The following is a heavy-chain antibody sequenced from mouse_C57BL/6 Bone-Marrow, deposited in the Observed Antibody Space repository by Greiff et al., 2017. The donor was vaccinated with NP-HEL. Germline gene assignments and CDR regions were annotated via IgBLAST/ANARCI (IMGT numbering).Heavy chain of an antibody. CDR1: GYTLTSYW. J-gene: IGHJ1*03. CDR3: AREGYYGSSSWYFDV. Sequence: QVQLQQSGAELAKPGASGKRSGKASGYTLTSYWMHGVKQRPGQGREWMGDINPSSGYTKYNQKFKDKATLTADKSSSTAYMQLSSLTYEDSAVYYCAREGYYGSSSWYFDVWGTGTTVTVSS. D-gene: IGHD1-1*01. V-gene: IGHV1-7*01. CDR2: INPSSGYT.